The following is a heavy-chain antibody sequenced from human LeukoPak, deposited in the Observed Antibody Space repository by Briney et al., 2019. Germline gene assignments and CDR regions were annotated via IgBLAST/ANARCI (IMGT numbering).Heavy chain of an antibody. CDR2: IYYSGST. J-gene: IGHJ5*02. CDR1: GGSISSYY. D-gene: IGHD2-2*01. V-gene: IGHV4-59*08. CDR3: XXXXPSPAAIGWFDP. Sequence: SETLSLTCTVSGGSISSYYWSWIRQPPGKGLEWIGYIYYSGSTNYNPSLKSRVTISVDTSKNQFSLKLSSVTAADTAVYYCXXXXPSPAAIGWFDPWGQGTLVTVSS.